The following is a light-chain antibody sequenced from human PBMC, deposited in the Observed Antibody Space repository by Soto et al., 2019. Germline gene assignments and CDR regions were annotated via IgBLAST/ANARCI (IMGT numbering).Light chain of an antibody. CDR1: QSVSSY. V-gene: IGKV3-20*01. Sequence: EIVLTQSPATLSLSPGERATLSCRASQSVSSYLAWYQQKPGQTPRLLIYGASTRATGIPDRFSGSGSGTDFTLTISRLEPEDFAVYYCNQYHSSFTFGGGTKVEIK. CDR3: NQYHSSFT. CDR2: GAS. J-gene: IGKJ4*01.